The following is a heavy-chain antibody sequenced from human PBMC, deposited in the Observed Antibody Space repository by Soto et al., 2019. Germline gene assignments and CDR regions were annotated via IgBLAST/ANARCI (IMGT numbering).Heavy chain of an antibody. CDR3: AREGYDYVWGSYRRTYYFDY. D-gene: IGHD3-16*02. V-gene: IGHV3-33*01. CDR1: GFTFSSYG. CDR2: IWYDGSNK. Sequence: GSLRLSCAASGFTFSSYGMHWVRQAPGKGLEWVAVIWYDGSNKYYADSVKGRFTISRDNSKNTLYLQMNSLRAEDTAVYYCAREGYDYVWGSYRRTYYFDYWGQGTLVTVSS. J-gene: IGHJ4*02.